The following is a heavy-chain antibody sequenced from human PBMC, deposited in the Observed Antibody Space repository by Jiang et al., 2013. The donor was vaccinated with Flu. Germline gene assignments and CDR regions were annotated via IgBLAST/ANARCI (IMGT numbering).Heavy chain of an antibody. Sequence: VQLVESGGGVVQPGRSLRLSCAASGFTFDNNAMHWVRQTPGKGLEWVAVISTDGRDKHHADSVKGRFTISRDNSKNTLYLQMNSLTPEDTALYYCARDLRPAADYYFDFWGRGTLVTVSS. D-gene: IGHD6-25*01. CDR1: GFTFDNNA. CDR2: ISTDGRDK. CDR3: ARDLRPAADYYFDF. J-gene: IGHJ4*02. V-gene: IGHV3-30*03.